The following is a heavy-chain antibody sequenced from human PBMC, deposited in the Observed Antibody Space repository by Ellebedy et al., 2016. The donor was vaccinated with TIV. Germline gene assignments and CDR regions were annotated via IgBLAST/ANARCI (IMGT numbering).Heavy chain of an antibody. CDR3: ARDRGSRWYDAFDI. J-gene: IGHJ3*02. CDR1: QFTFSSSW. V-gene: IGHV3-7*01. D-gene: IGHD6-13*01. CDR2: IKQDGSAK. Sequence: GESLKISXAASQFTFSSSWMTWVRQAPGKGLEWVAHIKQDGSAKYYLDSVRGRFTISRDNAKNSLYLQMNSLRAEDTAVYYCARDRGSRWYDAFDIWGRGTMVTVSS.